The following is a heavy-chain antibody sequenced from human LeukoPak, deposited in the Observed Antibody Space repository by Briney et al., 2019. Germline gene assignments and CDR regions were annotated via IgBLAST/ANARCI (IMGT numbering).Heavy chain of an antibody. J-gene: IGHJ3*02. D-gene: IGHD3-22*01. Sequence: GASVKVSCKASGGTFSSYAISWVRQAPGQGPEWMGGIIPIFGTANYAQKFQGRVTITADESTSTAYMELSSLRSEDTAVYYCARSITMIVQGAFDIWGQGTMVTVSS. CDR1: GGTFSSYA. CDR2: IIPIFGTA. CDR3: ARSITMIVQGAFDI. V-gene: IGHV1-69*13.